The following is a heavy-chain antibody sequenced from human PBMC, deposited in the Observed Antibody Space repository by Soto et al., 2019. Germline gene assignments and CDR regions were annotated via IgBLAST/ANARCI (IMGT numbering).Heavy chain of an antibody. V-gene: IGHV3-30*18. Sequence: QVQLVESGGGVVQPGRSLRLSCAASGLTLSRSGMHWVRQAPGKGLEWVAVLSYDGTNKYYTDSVKGRFAISRDNSKNTQYLQMNSLRAEDTAVYYCAKEGHSCSSFDYWGQGTLVTVSS. CDR2: LSYDGTNK. CDR1: GLTLSRSG. J-gene: IGHJ4*02. D-gene: IGHD6-6*01. CDR3: AKEGHSCSSFDY.